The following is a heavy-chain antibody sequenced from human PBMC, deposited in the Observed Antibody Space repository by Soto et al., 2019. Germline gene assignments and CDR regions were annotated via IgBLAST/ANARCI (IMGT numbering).Heavy chain of an antibody. Sequence: QVTLKESGPVLVKPTETLTLTCTVSGFSLSNARMGVSWIRQPPGKALEWLAHIFSNDEKSYSTSLKSRTTISKDTAKSQVVLTITNMDPVDTATYYCARHGRGVGARPLDYWGQGTLVTVSS. J-gene: IGHJ4*02. V-gene: IGHV2-26*01. D-gene: IGHD1-26*01. CDR1: GFSLSNARMG. CDR3: ARHGRGVGARPLDY. CDR2: IFSNDEK.